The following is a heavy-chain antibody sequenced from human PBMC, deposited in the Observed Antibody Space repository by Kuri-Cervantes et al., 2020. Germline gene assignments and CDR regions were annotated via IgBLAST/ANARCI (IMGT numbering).Heavy chain of an antibody. CDR1: GGSISSGGYY. CDR2: IYYSGST. D-gene: IGHD4-17*01. CDR3: AREIDYGDYGWFDS. J-gene: IGHJ5*01. V-gene: IGHV4-31*03. Sequence: LSLTCTVSGGSISSGGYYWSWIRQHPGKGLEWIGYIYYSGSTYYNPSLKSRVTISVDTSKNQFSLNLSSVTAADTAVYYCAREIDYGDYGWFDSWGQGTLVTVSS.